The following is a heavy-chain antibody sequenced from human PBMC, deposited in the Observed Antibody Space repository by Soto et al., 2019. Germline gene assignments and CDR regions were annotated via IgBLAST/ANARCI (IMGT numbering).Heavy chain of an antibody. D-gene: IGHD6-19*01. J-gene: IGHJ6*03. Sequence: HVTLKESGPVLVKPTETLTLTCTVSDFSLANGKVGVSWIRQPPGKALEWLAHIFSSVEKSYRTSLKDRLTISEDTSKSQVVLTMTNVDPVDTATYYCARILFGRSVAGGYFYMDIWGKGTTVTVSS. CDR1: DFSLANGKVG. CDR2: IFSSVEK. CDR3: ARILFGRSVAGGYFYMDI. V-gene: IGHV2-26*01.